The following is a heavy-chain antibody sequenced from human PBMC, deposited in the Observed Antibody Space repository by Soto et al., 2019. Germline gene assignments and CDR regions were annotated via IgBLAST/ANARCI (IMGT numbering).Heavy chain of an antibody. Sequence: GGSLRLSCAASEFTFSIFAMSWVRQAPGKGLEWVSTITGSGDATYYTDSVKGRFTISRDNFRYTLNMQMNNLRAEDTALYYCAKAFNYDSGTKYLAFDVWGQGTMVTVSS. D-gene: IGHD3-10*01. J-gene: IGHJ3*01. CDR3: AKAFNYDSGTKYLAFDV. CDR1: EFTFSIFA. CDR2: ITGSGDAT. V-gene: IGHV3-23*01.